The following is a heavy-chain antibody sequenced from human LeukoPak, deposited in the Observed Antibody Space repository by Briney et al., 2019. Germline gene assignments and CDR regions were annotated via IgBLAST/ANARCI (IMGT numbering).Heavy chain of an antibody. D-gene: IGHD4-17*01. J-gene: IGHJ4*02. V-gene: IGHV4-59*01. CDR1: GGSFSGYY. Sequence: PSETLSLTCAVYGGSFSGYYWSWIRQPPGKGLEWIGYIYYSGSTNYNPSLKSRVSISVDTSKNQFSLKLSSVTAADTAVYYCARTGSTVTMLYPFDHWGLGTLVAVSS. CDR2: IYYSGST. CDR3: ARTGSTVTMLYPFDH.